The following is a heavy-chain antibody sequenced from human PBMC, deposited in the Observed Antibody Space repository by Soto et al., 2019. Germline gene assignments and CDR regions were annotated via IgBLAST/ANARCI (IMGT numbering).Heavy chain of an antibody. CDR3: ARYIYGYVDY. CDR1: GFTFSDYY. V-gene: IGHV3-11*06. Sequence: GGSLRLSCAASGFTFSDYYMSWIRQAPGKGVEWVSYISSSISYTNYADSVKGRFTISRGNAKNSLYLQMNSLRAEDTAVYYCARYIYGYVDYWGQGTLVTVSS. J-gene: IGHJ4*02. CDR2: ISSSISYT. D-gene: IGHD5-18*01.